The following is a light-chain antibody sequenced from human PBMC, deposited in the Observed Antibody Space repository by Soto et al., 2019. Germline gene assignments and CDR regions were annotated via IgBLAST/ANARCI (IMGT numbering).Light chain of an antibody. CDR3: QVWDSSTDHYV. CDR2: DDR. V-gene: IGLV3-21*02. J-gene: IGLJ1*01. CDR1: NIGSKS. Sequence: SYGLTQPPSMSVAPGQTARVTCGGYNIGSKSVHWYQQRPGQAPVLVVYDDRDRPSGIPERFSGSNSGNTATLTISRVEAEDEADYYCQVWDSSTDHYVFGTGTKLTVL.